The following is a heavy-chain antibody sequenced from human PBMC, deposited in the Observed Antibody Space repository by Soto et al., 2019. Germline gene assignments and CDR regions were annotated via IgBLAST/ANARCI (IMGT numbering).Heavy chain of an antibody. J-gene: IGHJ4*02. Sequence: SETLSLTCTVSGGSISDYYWSWFRQAPGKGLDLIGYVYYSGSTNYTPSLQSRVTISVDTSKNHFSLKLSSVTAADTAVYYCARQAIDWGQGTLVTVSS. CDR1: GGSISDYY. CDR3: ARQAID. V-gene: IGHV4-59*08. CDR2: VYYSGST.